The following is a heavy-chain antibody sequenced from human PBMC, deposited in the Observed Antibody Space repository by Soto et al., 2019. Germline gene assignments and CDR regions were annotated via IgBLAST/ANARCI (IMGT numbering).Heavy chain of an antibody. D-gene: IGHD3-22*01. CDR3: ARFNLYYYDSSGYYHYYFDY. CDR1: GCSISSGGYY. J-gene: IGHJ4*02. Sequence: SETLSLTCTVSGCSISSGGYYWSWIRQHPGKGLEWIGYIYYSGSTYYNPSLKSRVTISVDTSKNQFSLKLSSVTAADTAVYYCARFNLYYYDSSGYYHYYFDYWGQGTLVTVSS. V-gene: IGHV4-31*03. CDR2: IYYSGST.